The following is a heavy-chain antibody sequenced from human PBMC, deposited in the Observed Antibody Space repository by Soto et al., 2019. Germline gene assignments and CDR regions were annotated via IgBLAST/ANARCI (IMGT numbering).Heavy chain of an antibody. Sequence: GGSLRLSCAASGFTFSSYSMNWVRQAPGKGLKWVSYISSSSSTIYYADSVKGRSTISRDNFKNTLYLQMNSLRAEDTAVYYCARDNSSGWYGAFDIWGQGTMVTVSS. V-gene: IGHV3-48*01. CDR2: ISSSSSTI. CDR1: GFTFSSYS. D-gene: IGHD6-19*01. J-gene: IGHJ3*02. CDR3: ARDNSSGWYGAFDI.